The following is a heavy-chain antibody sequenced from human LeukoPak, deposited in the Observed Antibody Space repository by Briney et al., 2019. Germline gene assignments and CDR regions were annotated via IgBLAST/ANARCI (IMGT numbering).Heavy chain of an antibody. CDR2: IIPILGIA. CDR3: ANPQYSSSWHDVYDAFDI. D-gene: IGHD6-13*01. Sequence: SVKVSCKASGGTFSSYAISWVRQAPGQGLEWMGRIIPILGIATYAQKFQGRVTITADKSTSTAYMELSSLRSEDTAVYYCANPQYSSSWHDVYDAFDIWGQGTMVTVSS. CDR1: GGTFSSYA. V-gene: IGHV1-69*04. J-gene: IGHJ3*02.